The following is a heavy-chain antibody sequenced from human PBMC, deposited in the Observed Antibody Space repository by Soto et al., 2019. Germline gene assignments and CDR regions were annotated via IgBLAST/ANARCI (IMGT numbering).Heavy chain of an antibody. CDR1: GGSISSGDYY. V-gene: IGHV4-30-4*01. J-gene: IGHJ4*02. CDR3: ARAPLLVEGTAPFDY. Sequence: SSETLSLTCTVSGGSISSGDYYWSWIRQPPGKGLEWIGYIYYSGSTYYNPSLKSRVTISVDTSKNQFSLKLSSVTAADTAVYYCARAPLLVEGTAPFDYWGQGTLVTVSS. D-gene: IGHD2-15*01. CDR2: IYYSGST.